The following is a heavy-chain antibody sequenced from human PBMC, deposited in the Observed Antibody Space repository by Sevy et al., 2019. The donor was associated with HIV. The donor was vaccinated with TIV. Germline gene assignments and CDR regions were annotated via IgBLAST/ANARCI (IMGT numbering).Heavy chain of an antibody. V-gene: IGHV4-59*12. Sequence: SETLSLTCTVSGGSISSYYWSWIRQPPGKGLEWIGYIYYSGSTNYNPSLKSRVTISVDTSKNQFSLKLISVTAADTAVYYCARLHYYDSSGPQGLSYYYGMDVWGQGTTVTVSS. CDR2: IYYSGST. D-gene: IGHD3-22*01. CDR1: GGSISSYY. J-gene: IGHJ6*02. CDR3: ARLHYYDSSGPQGLSYYYGMDV.